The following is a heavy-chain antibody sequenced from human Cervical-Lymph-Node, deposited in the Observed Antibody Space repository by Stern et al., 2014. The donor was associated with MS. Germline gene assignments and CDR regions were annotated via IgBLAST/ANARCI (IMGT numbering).Heavy chain of an antibody. J-gene: IGHJ4*02. CDR1: GASISSADYY. D-gene: IGHD3-22*01. Sequence: QLQLQESGPGLVKPSQTLSLTCTVSGASISSADYYWSWIRQPPGKGLEWIGYIYYIGSTYYNPSLKSRATISIDTSRDQCSLNLSSVTAADTAVYYCARNYFDTTGHYSFDLWGQGALVTVSS. CDR3: ARNYFDTTGHYSFDL. CDR2: IYYIGST. V-gene: IGHV4-30-4*01.